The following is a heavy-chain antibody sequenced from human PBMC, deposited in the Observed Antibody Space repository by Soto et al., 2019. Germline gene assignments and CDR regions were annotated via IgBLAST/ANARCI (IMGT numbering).Heavy chain of an antibody. CDR1: GFTVSSNY. D-gene: IGHD4-17*01. J-gene: IGHJ4*02. CDR3: ARERAVTALFDY. V-gene: IGHV3-21*01. CDR2: ISSSSSYI. Sequence: EVQLVETGGGLIQPGGSLRLSCAASGFTVSSNYMSWVRQAPGKGLEWVSSISSSSSYIYYADSVKGRFTISRDNAKNSLYLQMNSLRAEDTAVYYCARERAVTALFDYWGQGTLVTVSS.